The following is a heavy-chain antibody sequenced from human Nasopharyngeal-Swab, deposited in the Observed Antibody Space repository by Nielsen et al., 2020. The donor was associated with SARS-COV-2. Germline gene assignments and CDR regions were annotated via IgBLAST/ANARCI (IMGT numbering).Heavy chain of an antibody. Sequence: GSLRLSCAVYGGSFSGYYWSWIRQPPGKGLEWIGEINHSGSTNYSPSLKSRVTISVDTSKNQFSLKLSSVTAADTAVYYCARGHYGLDVWGQGTTVTVSS. J-gene: IGHJ6*02. CDR2: INHSGST. CDR3: ARGHYGLDV. CDR1: GGSFSGYY. V-gene: IGHV4-34*01.